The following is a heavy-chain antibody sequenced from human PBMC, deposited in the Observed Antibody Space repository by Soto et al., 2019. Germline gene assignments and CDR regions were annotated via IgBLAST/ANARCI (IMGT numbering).Heavy chain of an antibody. CDR1: GYTFTSYD. Sequence: GASVKVSCKASGYTFTSYDTNWVRQATGQGLEWMGWMNPNSGNTGYAQKFQGRVTMTRNTSISTAYMELSSLRSEDTAVYYCARRYCTNGVCYNDYWGQGTLVTVSS. D-gene: IGHD2-8*01. J-gene: IGHJ4*02. CDR3: ARRYCTNGVCYNDY. V-gene: IGHV1-8*01. CDR2: MNPNSGNT.